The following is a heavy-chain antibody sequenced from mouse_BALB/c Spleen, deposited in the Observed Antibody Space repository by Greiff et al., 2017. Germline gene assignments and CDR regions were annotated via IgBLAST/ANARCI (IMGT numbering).Heavy chain of an antibody. V-gene: IGHV1S137*01. CDR2: ISTYYGDA. Sequence: QVQLKESGAELVRPGVSVKISCKGSGYTFTDYAMHWVKQSHAKSLEWIGVISTYYGDASYNQKFKGKATMTVDKSSSTAYMELARLTSEDSAIYYCARSEGITTATNFDYWGQGTTLTVSS. CDR1: GYTFTDYA. J-gene: IGHJ2*01. D-gene: IGHD1-2*01. CDR3: ARSEGITTATNFDY.